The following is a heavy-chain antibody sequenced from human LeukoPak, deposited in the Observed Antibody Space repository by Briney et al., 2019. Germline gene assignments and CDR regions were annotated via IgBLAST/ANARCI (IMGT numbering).Heavy chain of an antibody. D-gene: IGHD3-10*01. V-gene: IGHV1-69-2*01. CDR3: ATASDGFRNMDV. J-gene: IGHJ6*03. CDR2: VDPEDGET. CDR1: GYTFTDYY. Sequence: ASVKISCKVSGYTFTDYYMHWVQQAPGKGLEWMGLVDPEDGETIYAEKFQGRVIITADTSTDTAYMELSSLRSEDTAVYYCATASDGFRNMDVWGKGTTVTVSS.